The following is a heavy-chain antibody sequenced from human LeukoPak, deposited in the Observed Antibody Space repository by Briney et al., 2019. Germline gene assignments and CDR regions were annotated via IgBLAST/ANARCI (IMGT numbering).Heavy chain of an antibody. CDR3: ARVGSAAATADY. CDR1: GYTFTSYY. Sequence: ASVKVSCKASGYTFTSYYMHWVRQAPGQGLEWMGIINPSGGSTSYAQKFQGRVTMTRDTATSTVYMELSSLRSDDTAVYFCARVGSAAATADYWGQGTLVTVSS. J-gene: IGHJ4*02. V-gene: IGHV1-46*01. D-gene: IGHD6-25*01. CDR2: INPSGGST.